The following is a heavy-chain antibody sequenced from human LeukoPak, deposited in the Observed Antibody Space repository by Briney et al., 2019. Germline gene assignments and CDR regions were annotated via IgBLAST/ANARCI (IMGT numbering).Heavy chain of an antibody. V-gene: IGHV3-11*03. D-gene: IGHD4-11*01. Sequence: GGSLRLSCAASGFTFSDYNMRWIRQAPGKGLEWVASINWRSDEIGYADSVKGRFTISRDNAKNSLYLQMNSLETEDMGLYYCARRSNWDHHFDPWGQGTLVTVSS. CDR2: INWRSDEI. CDR1: GFTFSDYN. CDR3: ARRSNWDHHFDP. J-gene: IGHJ5*02.